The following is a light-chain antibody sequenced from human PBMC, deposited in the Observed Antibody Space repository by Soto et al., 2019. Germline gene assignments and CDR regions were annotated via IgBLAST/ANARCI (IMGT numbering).Light chain of an antibody. J-gene: IGKJ1*01. CDR3: QQYNNWPRT. V-gene: IGKV3-15*01. CDR2: DSS. CDR1: QSVSSN. Sequence: VVLTQSPGTLSLSPGERATLSCRASQSVSSNLAWYQQKPGQAPRLLIYDSSTRATGIPARFSGSGSGSEFTLTISTLQSEDFAVYYCQQYNNWPRTFGQGTKVEIK.